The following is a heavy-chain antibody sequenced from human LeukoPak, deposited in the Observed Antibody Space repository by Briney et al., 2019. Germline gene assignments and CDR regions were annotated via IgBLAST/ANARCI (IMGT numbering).Heavy chain of an antibody. CDR2: ISGSGGST. D-gene: IGHD6-19*01. J-gene: IGHJ4*02. CDR3: AKAGALAVAGNFDY. CDR1: GFTFSSYA. Sequence: PGGSLRLSCAASGFTFSSYAMSWVRQTPGKGLEWVSAISGSGGSTYYADSVKGRFTISRDNSKNTLYLQMNSLRAEDTAVYYCAKAGALAVAGNFDYWGQGTLVTVSS. V-gene: IGHV3-23*01.